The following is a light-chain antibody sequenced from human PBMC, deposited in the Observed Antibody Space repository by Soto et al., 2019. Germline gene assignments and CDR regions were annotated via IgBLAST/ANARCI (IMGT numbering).Light chain of an antibody. J-gene: IGKJ1*01. V-gene: IGKV3-15*01. CDR1: QSVNIN. Sequence: EIVFTQSPATLSVSPGERATLSCRASQSVNINLAWYQQKPGQAPRLLIYGTSTRATGVPARFSGSGSGTEFTLTISSLQSEDFAVYYCQQYNNWPRTFGQGTKVDIK. CDR3: QQYNNWPRT. CDR2: GTS.